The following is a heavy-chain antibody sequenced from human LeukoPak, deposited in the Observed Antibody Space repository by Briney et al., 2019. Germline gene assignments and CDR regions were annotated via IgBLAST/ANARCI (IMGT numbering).Heavy chain of an antibody. Sequence: ASVKVSCKASGYTFTGYYMHWVRQAPGQGLEWMGWINPNSGGTNYAQKFQGRVTMTRDTSISTAYMELSRLRSDDTAVCYCARGYGDYVVYYFDYWGQGTLVTVSS. D-gene: IGHD4-17*01. CDR3: ARGYGDYVVYYFDY. CDR1: GYTFTGYY. V-gene: IGHV1-2*02. CDR2: INPNSGGT. J-gene: IGHJ4*02.